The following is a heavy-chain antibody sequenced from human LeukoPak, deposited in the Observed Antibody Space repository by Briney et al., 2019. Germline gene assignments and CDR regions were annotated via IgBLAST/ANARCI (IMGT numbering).Heavy chain of an antibody. Sequence: PGRSLRLSCAASGLTFSNYGMHWVRQAPGKGLEWVAVISFDGGNNYYADSAKGRFTISRDNSKNTLYLQMNSLRPEDTAVYYCAKDLHYPGNWFDPWGQGTLVTVSS. V-gene: IGHV3-30*18. CDR1: GLTFSNYG. J-gene: IGHJ5*02. CDR3: AKDLHYPGNWFDP. D-gene: IGHD3-10*01. CDR2: ISFDGGNN.